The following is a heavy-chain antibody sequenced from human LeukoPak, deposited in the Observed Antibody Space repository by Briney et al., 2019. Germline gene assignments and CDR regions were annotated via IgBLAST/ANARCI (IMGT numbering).Heavy chain of an antibody. J-gene: IGHJ4*02. V-gene: IGHV4-61*02. Sequence: SETLSLTCTVSGGSINSGSYYWSWIRQPAGKGLEWIGRICTSGSTNYNPSLKRRLTISLDTSKNQFSLKLTSVTAADTAVYYCARTPYYYGSGSELDYWGQGALVTVSS. CDR3: ARTPYYYGSGSELDY. D-gene: IGHD3-10*01. CDR2: ICTSGST. CDR1: GGSINSGSYY.